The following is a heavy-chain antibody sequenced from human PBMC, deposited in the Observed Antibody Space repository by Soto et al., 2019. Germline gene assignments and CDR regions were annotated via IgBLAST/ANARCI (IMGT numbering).Heavy chain of an antibody. J-gene: IGHJ4*02. Sequence: GSLGLSCAACGFTVSSNYMSGVRKTPGNGLEWVSVIYSGGSTYYADSVKGRFTISRDSSKNTLYLQMNSLRAEDTAVYYCERIAYGAAMKAFRVQGTEVPVSP. D-gene: IGHD2-21*01. CDR3: ERIAYGAAMKAF. CDR1: GFTVSSNY. V-gene: IGHV3-53*01. CDR2: IYSGGST.